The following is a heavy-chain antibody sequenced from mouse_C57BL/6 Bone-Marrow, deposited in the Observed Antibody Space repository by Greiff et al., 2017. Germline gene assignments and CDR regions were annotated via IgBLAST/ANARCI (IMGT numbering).Heavy chain of an antibody. Sequence: VQLQQSGAELARPGASVKLSCKASGYTFTSYGISWVKQRTGQGLEWIGEIYPRSGNTYYNEKFKGKATLTADKSSSTAYMELRCLTSEDSAVYFCARYGYYGYYAMDYWGQGTSVTVSS. CDR1: GYTFTSYG. CDR2: IYPRSGNT. D-gene: IGHD2-3*01. V-gene: IGHV1-81*01. CDR3: ARYGYYGYYAMDY. J-gene: IGHJ4*01.